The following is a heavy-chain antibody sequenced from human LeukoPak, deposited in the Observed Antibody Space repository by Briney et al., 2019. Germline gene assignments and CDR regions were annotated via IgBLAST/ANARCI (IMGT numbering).Heavy chain of an antibody. CDR3: ARHVVPYSSGLTGFDY. CDR2: IYPGGSDT. V-gene: IGHV5-51*01. CDR1: GYTFATYW. D-gene: IGHD6-19*01. J-gene: IGHJ4*02. Sequence: GESLKISCKGSGYTFATYWIGWVRQMPGKGLEWVGIIYPGGSDTRYSPSFQGQVTISADKSITTAYLQWSSLKPSDTAMYYCARHVVPYSSGLTGFDYWGQGTLVTVSS.